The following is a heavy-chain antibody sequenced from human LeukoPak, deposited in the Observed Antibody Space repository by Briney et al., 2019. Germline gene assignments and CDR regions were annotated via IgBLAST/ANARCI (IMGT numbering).Heavy chain of an antibody. D-gene: IGHD1-7*01. CDR3: ARDDNWNYGGYFDY. Sequence: PGGSLRLSCAASGFTFSSYGMHWVRQAPGKGLEWVAYIRYDGSNKYYVDSVKGRFTISRDNSKNTLYLQMNSLRAEDTAVYYCARDDNWNYGGYFDYWGQGTLVTVSS. CDR1: GFTFSSYG. V-gene: IGHV3-30*02. J-gene: IGHJ4*02. CDR2: IRYDGSNK.